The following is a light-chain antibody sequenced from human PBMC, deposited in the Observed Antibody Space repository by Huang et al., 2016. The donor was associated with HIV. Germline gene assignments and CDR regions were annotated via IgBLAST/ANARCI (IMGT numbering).Light chain of an antibody. CDR2: ATS. Sequence: DIQMTQSPSSLSASVGDRVTITCRARQGISNSVAWYQQRPGKAPKLLFYATSRLETGAPSRFSGSRSGTEYTLTISSLQPEDLATYYCQQYYNNPPWTFGQGTKVEIK. J-gene: IGKJ1*01. CDR1: QGISNS. CDR3: QQYYNNPPWT. V-gene: IGKV1-NL1*01.